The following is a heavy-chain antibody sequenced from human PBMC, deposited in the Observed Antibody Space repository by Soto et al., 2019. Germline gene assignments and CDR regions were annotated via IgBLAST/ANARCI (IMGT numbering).Heavy chain of an antibody. CDR3: ARDTSGPPLDY. V-gene: IGHV3-74*01. CDR2: INSDGSST. D-gene: IGHD3-3*01. J-gene: IGHJ4*02. CDR1: GFTFSTYW. Sequence: EVQLVESGGGLVQPGGSLRLSCAASGFTFSTYWMHWVRQAPGKGLVWLSRINSDGSSTNYADSVKGRFTISRDNGKNTVYLQMNSLRADDTAVYFCARDTSGPPLDYWGQGTLVTVSS.